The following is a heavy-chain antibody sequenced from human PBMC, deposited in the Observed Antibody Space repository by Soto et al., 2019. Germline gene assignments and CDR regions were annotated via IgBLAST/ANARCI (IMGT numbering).Heavy chain of an antibody. Sequence: QVYLVQSGVEVQKPGASVKVSCKASGYTFTNYGVSWVRQAPGQGLEWMGWITGSTGDTNYAQKFQDRFAMTTDTSTDTAYMELRSLRADDTAVYYCARDKVGTAADFLGQGTLVTVSS. CDR2: ITGSTGDT. D-gene: IGHD2-21*02. CDR3: ARDKVGTAADF. CDR1: GYTFTNYG. V-gene: IGHV1-18*01. J-gene: IGHJ4*02.